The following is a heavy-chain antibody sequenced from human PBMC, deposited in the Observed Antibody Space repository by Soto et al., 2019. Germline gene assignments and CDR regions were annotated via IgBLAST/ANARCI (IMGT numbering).Heavy chain of an antibody. CDR1: GFTFSSYA. V-gene: IGHV3-23*01. J-gene: IGHJ4*02. CDR3: SKNSKSSAYSAFDY. Sequence: EVQLLESGGGLVQPGGSLRLSCAASGFTFSSYAMSWVRQAPGKGLEWVSGISGSGISTYYADSVKGRFTISRDNSKNTLYLQMNSLRAEDTAVYYCSKNSKSSAYSAFDYWGQGTLVTVSS. CDR2: ISGSGIST. D-gene: IGHD3-22*01.